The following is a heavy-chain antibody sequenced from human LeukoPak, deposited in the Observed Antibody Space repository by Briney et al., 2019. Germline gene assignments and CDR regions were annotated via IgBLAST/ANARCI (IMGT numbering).Heavy chain of an antibody. CDR3: ATGYNFDGSYGYFDY. J-gene: IGHJ4*02. Sequence: GGSLRLSCAASGFPFSDHYMTWVRQTPGKGLQWVALIYSSGDSYTADSVKGRFTISRDDSENTLYLQMDSLRAGDTAVYYCATGYNFDGSYGYFDYWGQGTLVTVPS. V-gene: IGHV3-53*01. D-gene: IGHD3-16*01. CDR1: GFPFSDHY. CDR2: IYSSGDS.